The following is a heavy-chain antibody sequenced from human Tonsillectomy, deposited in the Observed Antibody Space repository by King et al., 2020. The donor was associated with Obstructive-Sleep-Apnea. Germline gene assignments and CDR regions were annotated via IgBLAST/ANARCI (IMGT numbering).Heavy chain of an antibody. D-gene: IGHD3-10*01. CDR2: ISGSGGSI. V-gene: IGHV3-23*04. J-gene: IGHJ4*02. Sequence: VQLVESGGGLVQPGGSLRLSCAASGFTFSRYAMSWVRQAPGKGLEWVSVISGSGGSIHYADSVKGRVTISRDNSKNTLYLQMNSLRAEDTAVYYCANPLWFGSLDLHYWGQGTLVTVSS. CDR1: GFTFSRYA. CDR3: ANPLWFGSLDLHY.